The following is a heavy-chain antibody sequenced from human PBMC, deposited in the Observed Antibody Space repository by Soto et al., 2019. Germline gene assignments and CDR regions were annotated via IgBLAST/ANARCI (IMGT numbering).Heavy chain of an antibody. D-gene: IGHD6-6*01. J-gene: IGHJ4*02. CDR1: GFTFSSYA. CDR3: ARAGLYSSFSFDY. CDR2: ISYDGSNK. Sequence: GSLRLSCAASGFTFSSYAMHWVRQAPGKGLEWVAVISYDGSNKYYADSVKGRFTISRDNSKNTLYLQMNSLRAEDTAVYYCARAGLYSSFSFDYWGQGTLVTVSS. V-gene: IGHV3-30-3*01.